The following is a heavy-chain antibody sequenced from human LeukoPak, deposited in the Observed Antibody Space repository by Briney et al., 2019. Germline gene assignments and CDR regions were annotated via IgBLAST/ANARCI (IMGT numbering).Heavy chain of an antibody. D-gene: IGHD2-21*02. CDR2: INEDGSYK. Sequence: GGSLGLSCAVSGFTFTSYWMSWVRQAPGKGLEWVANINEDGSYKFHADSVKGRLTISRDNSKNSLYLQMSSLRADDTAVYYCARDATRGGDNDYWGQGTRVIVSS. V-gene: IGHV3-7*01. CDR3: ARDATRGGDNDY. CDR1: GFTFTSYW. J-gene: IGHJ4*02.